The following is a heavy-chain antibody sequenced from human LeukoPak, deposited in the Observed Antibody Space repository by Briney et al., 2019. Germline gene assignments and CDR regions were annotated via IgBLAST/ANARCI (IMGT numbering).Heavy chain of an antibody. CDR1: GFTFSSYG. Sequence: SGGSLRLSCAASGFTFSSYGMHWVRQAPGKGLEWVAFIRYDGSNKYYADSVKGRFTIPRDSSKNTLYLQMNSLRAEDTAVYYCAKGIAAAGSDAFDIWGQGTMVTVSS. J-gene: IGHJ3*02. D-gene: IGHD6-13*01. CDR2: IRYDGSNK. CDR3: AKGIAAAGSDAFDI. V-gene: IGHV3-30*02.